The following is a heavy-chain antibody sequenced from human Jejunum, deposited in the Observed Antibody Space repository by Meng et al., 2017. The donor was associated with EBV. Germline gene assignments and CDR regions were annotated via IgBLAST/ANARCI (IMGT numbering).Heavy chain of an antibody. Sequence: QVQVVQSGADAEKPWASMKVSCKASGYIFPNYDISWVRQASGQGLEVMGWISVKNGDAKYPQNFQGRVTTTTDTTTSTAYMELRSLTSDDTAVYYCARYVPNGSFWYFDFWGRGTLVTVSS. D-gene: IGHD6-13*01. V-gene: IGHV1-18*01. J-gene: IGHJ2*01. CDR3: ARYVPNGSFWYFDF. CDR1: GYIFPNYD. CDR2: ISVKNGDA.